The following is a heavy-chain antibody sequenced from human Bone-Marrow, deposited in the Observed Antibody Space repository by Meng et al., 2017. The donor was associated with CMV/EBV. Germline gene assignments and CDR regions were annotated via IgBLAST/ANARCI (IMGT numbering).Heavy chain of an antibody. J-gene: IGHJ4*02. Sequence: SGPTLVKPTQTLTLTCTFSGFSLSTSGVGVGWIRQPPGKALEWLAPIYWDDDKRYSPSLKSRITITKDTSKNQVVLTMTNIDPVDTATYYCAPSMHLWSACYFDSWGQGTLVTVSS. CDR1: GFSLSTSGVG. CDR3: APSMHLWSACYFDS. CDR2: IYWDDDK. D-gene: IGHD2/OR15-2a*01. V-gene: IGHV2-5*02.